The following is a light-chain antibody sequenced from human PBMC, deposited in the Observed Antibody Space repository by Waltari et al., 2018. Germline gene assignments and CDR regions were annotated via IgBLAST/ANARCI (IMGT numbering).Light chain of an antibody. CDR3: QTWGTGTWV. Sequence: QVVLTQSPSASASLGASVKLTCTLSSGHSTYAVAWHQQQPEKGPRYLMKVNSDGSHNKGDGIPDRFSGSSSGAERYLTISSLQSEDEANYYCQTWGTGTWVFGGGTKVTVL. V-gene: IGLV4-69*01. CDR1: SGHSTYA. CDR2: VNSDGSH. J-gene: IGLJ3*02.